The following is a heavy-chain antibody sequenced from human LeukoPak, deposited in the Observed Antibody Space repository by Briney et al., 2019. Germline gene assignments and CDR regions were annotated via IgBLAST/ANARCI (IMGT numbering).Heavy chain of an antibody. CDR3: TRGKDYDYVGGSYRSSDY. V-gene: IGHV4-34*01. J-gene: IGHJ4*02. Sequence: SETLSLTCAVYGESFSGYYWSWIRQPPGKGLEWIGEINDTGSTNYNPSLKSRVTISVDTSKNQFSLKPSSVTAADTAVYYCTRGKDYDYVGGSYRSSDYWGQGTLVTVSS. D-gene: IGHD3-16*02. CDR1: GESFSGYY. CDR2: INDTGST.